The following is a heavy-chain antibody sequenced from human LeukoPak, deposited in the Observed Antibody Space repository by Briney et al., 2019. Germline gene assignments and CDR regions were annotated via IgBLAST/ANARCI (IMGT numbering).Heavy chain of an antibody. CDR2: MYYRGST. CDR3: ATTTIRLGY. V-gene: IGHV4-39*07. D-gene: IGHD1-26*01. Sequence: SETLSLTCTVSGGSISSSSHYWGWIRQPPGKGLEWIGSMYYRGSTYHNPSLKSRVTISVDTSKNRFSLKLSSVTAADTAVYYCATTTIRLGYWGQGTLVTVSS. CDR1: GGSISSSSHY. J-gene: IGHJ4*02.